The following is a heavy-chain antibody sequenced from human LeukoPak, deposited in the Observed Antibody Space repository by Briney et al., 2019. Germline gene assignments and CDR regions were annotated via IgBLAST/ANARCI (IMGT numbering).Heavy chain of an antibody. CDR3: ARGRLRFLEWLLLDY. CDR1: GYTFTGYY. CDR2: INPTGGST. J-gene: IGHJ4*02. Sequence: ASVKVSCKASGYTFTGYYMHWVRQAPGQGLEWMGIINPTGGSTSYAQKFQGRVTMTRDTSTSTVYRELSSLRSEDTAVYYCARGRLRFLEWLLLDYWGQGTLVTVSS. V-gene: IGHV1-46*01. D-gene: IGHD3-3*01.